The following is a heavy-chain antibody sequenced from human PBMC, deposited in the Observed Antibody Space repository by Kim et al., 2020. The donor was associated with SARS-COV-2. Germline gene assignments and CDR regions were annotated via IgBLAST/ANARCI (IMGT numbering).Heavy chain of an antibody. Sequence: SLKVSCKASGGTFSSYAISWVRQAPGQGLEWMGGIIPIFGTANYAQKFQGRVTITADESTSTAYMELSSLRSEDTAVYYCARGNSGSYYLWLDYWGQGTLVTVSS. D-gene: IGHD1-26*01. CDR3: ARGNSGSYYLWLDY. CDR2: IIPIFGTA. CDR1: GGTFSSYA. J-gene: IGHJ4*02. V-gene: IGHV1-69*13.